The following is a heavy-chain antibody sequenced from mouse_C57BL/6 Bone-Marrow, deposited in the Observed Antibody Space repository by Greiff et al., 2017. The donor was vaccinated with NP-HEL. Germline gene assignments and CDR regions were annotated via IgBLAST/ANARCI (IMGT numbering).Heavy chain of an antibody. J-gene: IGHJ2*01. CDR3: ARENYGSSHYYYFDY. CDR2: IYPGGGYT. D-gene: IGHD1-1*01. CDR1: GYTFTNYW. V-gene: IGHV1-63*01. Sequence: VQLVESGAELVRPGTSVKMSCKASGYTFTNYWIGWAKQRPGHGLEWIGDIYPGGGYTNYNEKFKGKATLTADKSSSTAYMQFSSLTSEDSAIYYCARENYGSSHYYYFDYWGQGTTLTVSS.